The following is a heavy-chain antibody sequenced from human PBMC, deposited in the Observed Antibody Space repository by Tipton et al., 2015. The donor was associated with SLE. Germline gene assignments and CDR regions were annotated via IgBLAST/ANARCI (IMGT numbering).Heavy chain of an antibody. V-gene: IGHV3-15*01. D-gene: IGHD2-8*01. CDR3: TTLYRVDP. CDR1: GFNFINAW. J-gene: IGHJ5*02. CDR2: IKSYRSGGAA. Sequence: SLRLSCAASGFNFINAWINWVRQAPGKGLEWVARIKSYRSGGAADYAAPVKGRFTISRDDSRSTLYLQMDSLETEDTAIYYCTTLYRVDPWGQGTLVTVSS.